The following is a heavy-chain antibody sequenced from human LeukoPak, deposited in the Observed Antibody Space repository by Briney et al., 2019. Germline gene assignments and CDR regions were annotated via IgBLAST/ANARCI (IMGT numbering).Heavy chain of an antibody. CDR1: GFNFRGFS. CDR2: VSGDGDVT. V-gene: IGHV3-43*02. CDR3: AKGNNTISFNFDY. J-gene: IGHJ4*02. Sequence: GGSLRLSCTASGFNFRGFSMHWVRQIPGQGLEWVSLVSGDGDVTYYADSVKGRFTISRDNGRNLLYLQMNSLSGEDTAFYYCAKGNNTISFNFDYWGQGTLVTVSS. D-gene: IGHD1-14*01.